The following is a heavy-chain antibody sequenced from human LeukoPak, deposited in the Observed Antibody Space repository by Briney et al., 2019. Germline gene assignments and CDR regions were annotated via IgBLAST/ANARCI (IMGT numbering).Heavy chain of an antibody. CDR3: ARGGAVLTYYDFWSGNWFDP. CDR2: IYPGDSDT. Sequence: GESLKISCKGSGYSFTSYWIGWVRQMPGKGLEWMGIIYPGDSDTRYSPPFQGQVTISADKSISTACLQWSSLKASDTAMYYCARGGAVLTYYDFWSGNWFDPWGQGTLVTVSS. V-gene: IGHV5-51*01. J-gene: IGHJ5*02. CDR1: GYSFTSYW. D-gene: IGHD3-3*01.